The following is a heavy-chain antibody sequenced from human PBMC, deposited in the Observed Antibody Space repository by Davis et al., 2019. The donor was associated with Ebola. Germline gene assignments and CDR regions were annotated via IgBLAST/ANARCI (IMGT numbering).Heavy chain of an antibody. CDR3: ARDSLYYDISSDAFDI. CDR1: GFTFSSYS. J-gene: IGHJ3*02. CDR2: ISSSSSYI. V-gene: IGHV3-21*01. D-gene: IGHD3-22*01. Sequence: PGGSLRLSCAASGFTFSSYSMNWVRQAPGKGLEWVSSISSSSSYIYYADSVKGRFTISRDNAKNSLYLQMNSLRAEDTAVYYCARDSLYYDISSDAFDIWGQGTMVTVSS.